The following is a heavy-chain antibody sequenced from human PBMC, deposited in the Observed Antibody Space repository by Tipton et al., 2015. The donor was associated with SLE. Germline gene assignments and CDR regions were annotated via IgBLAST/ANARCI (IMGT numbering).Heavy chain of an antibody. J-gene: IGHJ6*02. CDR1: GGSFSGYY. D-gene: IGHD4-17*01. Sequence: TLSLTCAVYGGSFSGYYWSWIRQSPGKGLEWIGEINHSGSTNYNPSLKSRVTISVDPSKNQFSLKLSSVTAADTAVYYCARDYGADYYYGGMDVWGQGITVTVSS. CDR3: ARDYGADYYYGGMDV. V-gene: IGHV4-34*01. CDR2: INHSGST.